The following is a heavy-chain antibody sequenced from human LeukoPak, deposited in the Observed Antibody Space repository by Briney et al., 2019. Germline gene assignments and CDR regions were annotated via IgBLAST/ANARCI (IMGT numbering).Heavy chain of an antibody. D-gene: IGHD3-10*01. CDR3: AREITMVRGVIYYYYYYMDV. CDR2: ISSSSSYI. CDR1: GFTFSSYS. J-gene: IGHJ6*03. Sequence: PGGSLRLSCAASGFTFSSYSMNWVRQAPGKGLEWVSSISSSSSYIYYADSVKGRFTISRDNAKNSLYLQMNSLRAEDTAVYYCAREITMVRGVIYYYYYYMDVWGKGTTVTISS. V-gene: IGHV3-21*01.